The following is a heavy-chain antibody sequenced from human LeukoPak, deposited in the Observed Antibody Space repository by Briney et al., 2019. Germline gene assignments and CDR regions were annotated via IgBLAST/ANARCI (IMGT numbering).Heavy chain of an antibody. CDR2: ISYDGSNK. CDR3: AKSPYYYDSSGYYEPDY. V-gene: IGHV3-30*18. CDR1: GFTFSSYG. Sequence: GGSLRLSCAASGFTFSSYGMHWVRQAPGKGLEWVAVISYDGSNKYYADSVKGRFTISRDNSKNTLYLQMNSLRAEDTAVYYCAKSPYYYDSSGYYEPDYWGQGTLVTASS. J-gene: IGHJ4*02. D-gene: IGHD3-22*01.